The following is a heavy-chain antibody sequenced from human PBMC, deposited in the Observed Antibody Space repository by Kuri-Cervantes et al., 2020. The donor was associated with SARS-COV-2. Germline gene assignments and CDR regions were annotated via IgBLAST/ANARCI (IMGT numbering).Heavy chain of an antibody. J-gene: IGHJ6*02. CDR1: GFTFSSYW. D-gene: IGHD6-19*01. V-gene: IGHV3-74*01. Sequence: GESLKISCAASGFTFSSYWMHRVRQAPGKGLVWVSRINSDGSSTSYADSVKGRFTISRDNAKNTLYLQMNSLRAEDTAVYYCARGDSSGWYSYYYYGMDVWGQGTTVTVSS. CDR3: ARGDSSGWYSYYYYGMDV. CDR2: INSDGSST.